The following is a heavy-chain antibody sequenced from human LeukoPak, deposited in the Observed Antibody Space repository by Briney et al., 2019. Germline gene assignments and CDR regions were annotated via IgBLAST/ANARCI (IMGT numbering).Heavy chain of an antibody. CDR1: GFTFSSYS. Sequence: GGSLRLSCAASGFTFSSYSMNWVRQAPGKGLAWVSRINTDGSSTSYADSVKGRFTISRDNAKNTLYLQMNSLRAEDTAVYYCARGGLVAGTSGYWGQGTLVTVSS. D-gene: IGHD6-19*01. V-gene: IGHV3-74*01. CDR2: INTDGSST. CDR3: ARGGLVAGTSGY. J-gene: IGHJ4*02.